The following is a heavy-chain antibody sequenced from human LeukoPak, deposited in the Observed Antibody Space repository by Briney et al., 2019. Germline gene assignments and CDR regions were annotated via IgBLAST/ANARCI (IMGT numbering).Heavy chain of an antibody. Sequence: ASVKVSCKPSGYTFTGYYLHWVRQAPGQALEWMGWINPNIGATMYAQKFQGRVTMTRDTSISTAYMELTSLRSDDTAVYYCARERVGSGGRRPFYFEHWGEGALVTVSS. J-gene: IGHJ4*02. D-gene: IGHD3-10*01. CDR1: GYTFTGYY. CDR2: INPNIGAT. V-gene: IGHV1-2*02. CDR3: ARERVGSGGRRPFYFEH.